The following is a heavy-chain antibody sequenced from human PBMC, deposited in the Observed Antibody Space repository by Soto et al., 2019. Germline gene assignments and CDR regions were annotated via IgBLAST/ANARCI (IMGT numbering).Heavy chain of an antibody. CDR3: ARIPGSDYSDPHDY. Sequence: SETLSLTCAVYGGSFIGYHWTWIRQAPGKGLEWIGEINHSGSTNNPSLKSRVTISADMSQKQFSLKLTSVTAADTAVYYCARIPGSDYSDPHDYWGQGTVVTVSS. CDR1: GGSFIGYH. CDR2: INHSGST. V-gene: IGHV4-34*01. J-gene: IGHJ4*02. D-gene: IGHD4-17*01.